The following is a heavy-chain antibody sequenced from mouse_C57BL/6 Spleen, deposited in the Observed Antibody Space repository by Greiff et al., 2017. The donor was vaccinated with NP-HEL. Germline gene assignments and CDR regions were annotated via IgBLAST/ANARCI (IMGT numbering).Heavy chain of an antibody. CDR1: GYTFTSYW. CDR3: ARGDYYDYDDYFDY. D-gene: IGHD2-4*01. Sequence: QVQLQQSGTELVKPGASVKLSCKASGYTFTSYWMHWVKQRPGQGLEWIGNINPSNGGTNYNEKFKSKATLTVDKSSSTAYMQLSSLTSEDSAVYYCARGDYYDYDDYFDYWGQGTTLTVSS. CDR2: INPSNGGT. V-gene: IGHV1-53*01. J-gene: IGHJ2*01.